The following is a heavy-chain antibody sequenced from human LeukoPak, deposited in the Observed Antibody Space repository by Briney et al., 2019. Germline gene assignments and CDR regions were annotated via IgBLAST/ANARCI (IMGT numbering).Heavy chain of an antibody. CDR1: GYTFTGYY. CDR3: AREGIAAAGEAYYMDV. V-gene: IGHV1-2*02. Sequence: ASVKVSCKVSGYTFTGYYMHWVRQAPGQGLEWMGWINPNSGGTNYAQKFQGRVTMTRDTSISTAYMELSRLRSDDTAVYYCAREGIAAAGEAYYMDVWGKGTTVTISS. J-gene: IGHJ6*03. CDR2: INPNSGGT. D-gene: IGHD6-13*01.